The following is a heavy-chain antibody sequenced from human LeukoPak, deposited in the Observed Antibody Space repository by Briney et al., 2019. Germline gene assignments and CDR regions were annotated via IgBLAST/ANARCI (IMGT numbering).Heavy chain of an antibody. J-gene: IGHJ5*02. CDR2: INHSGST. CDR3: ARVAGSCRGGSCRTRFDP. D-gene: IGHD2-15*01. Sequence: SETLSLTCAVYGGSFSGYYWSWIRQPPGKGLEWIGEINHSGSTNYNPSLKSRVTISVDTSKNQFSLKLSSVTAADTAVYYCARVAGSCRGGSCRTRFDPWGQGTLVTVSS. V-gene: IGHV4-34*01. CDR1: GGSFSGYY.